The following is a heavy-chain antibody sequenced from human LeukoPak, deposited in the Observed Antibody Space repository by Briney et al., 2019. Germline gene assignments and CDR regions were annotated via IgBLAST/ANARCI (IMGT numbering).Heavy chain of an antibody. J-gene: IGHJ3*02. D-gene: IGHD6-13*01. CDR1: GFTFSGSV. CDR2: IRSKRNNYAT. CDR3: SRLEDSSPIEVALDI. V-gene: IGHV3-73*01. Sequence: GGSLGLSCAASGFTFSGSVMHWVRQAAGKGLEWVGRIRSKRNNYATAYAASVKGRFTISRDDSKNTVYLHMDSLKTEDTALYYCSRLEDSSPIEVALDIWGQGTVVTVSS.